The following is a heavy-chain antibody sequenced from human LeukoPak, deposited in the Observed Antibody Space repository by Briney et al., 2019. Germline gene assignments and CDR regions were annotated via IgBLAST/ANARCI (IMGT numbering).Heavy chain of an antibody. V-gene: IGHV5-51*01. CDR2: IYPGDSDT. J-gene: IGHJ4*02. CDR1: GYSFTSYW. D-gene: IGHD3-16*02. Sequence: GESLKISCKGSGYSFTSYWIGWVRQMPGKGLEWMGIIYPGDSDTRYSPSFQGQVTISADKSISTAYLQWSSLKASDTAMYYCAGTCVMITFGGVIVPCSSFDYWGQGTLVTVSS. CDR3: AGTCVMITFGGVIVPCSSFDY.